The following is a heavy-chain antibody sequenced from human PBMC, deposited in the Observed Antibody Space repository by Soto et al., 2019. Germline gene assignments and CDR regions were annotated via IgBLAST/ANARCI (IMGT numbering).Heavy chain of an antibody. CDR1: GFTFSSYA. J-gene: IGHJ6*02. CDR2: IRGSGGSTYYADSVST. CDR3: AKVEVGAVYYYYYRKAV. V-gene: IGHV3-23*01. D-gene: IGHD1-26*01. Sequence: PGGSLRLSCAASGFTFSSYAMSWVRQAPGKGLEWVSVIRGSGGSTYYADSVSTYYADSVKGRFTISRDNSKNTVYLQMNSLRAGDTAVYYCAKVEVGAVYYYYYRKAVLGQGTTVSV.